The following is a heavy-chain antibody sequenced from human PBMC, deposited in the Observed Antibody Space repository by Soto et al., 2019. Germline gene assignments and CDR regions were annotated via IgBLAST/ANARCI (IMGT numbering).Heavy chain of an antibody. D-gene: IGHD2-21*01. V-gene: IGHV4-59*01. Sequence: QVQLQESGPGLVKPSETLSLTCTVSGGSISSYYWSWIRQPPGKGQEWIGYIYYSGSTNYNPSLKSRVTISVDTSKNQFSLKLSSVTAADTAVYYCARDGIAETGYYYYGMDVWGQGTTVTVSS. CDR1: GGSISSYY. CDR3: ARDGIAETGYYYYGMDV. J-gene: IGHJ6*02. CDR2: IYYSGST.